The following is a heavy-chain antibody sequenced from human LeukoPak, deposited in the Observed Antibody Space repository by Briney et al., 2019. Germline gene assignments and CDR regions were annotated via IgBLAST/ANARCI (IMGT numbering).Heavy chain of an antibody. Sequence: ASVMVSCKTSGDTFTVYYIHCVRQAPGQGLEWMGWINPNSGATNYAQSFQGRVTMTSDTSTSTAHMELSRLRSDDTAVYYCARGDCSVSGCHGGNWFDPWGQGPLVSVSS. CDR2: INPNSGAT. CDR3: ARGDCSVSGCHGGNWFDP. V-gene: IGHV1-2*02. J-gene: IGHJ5*02. CDR1: GDTFTVYY. D-gene: IGHD2-15*01.